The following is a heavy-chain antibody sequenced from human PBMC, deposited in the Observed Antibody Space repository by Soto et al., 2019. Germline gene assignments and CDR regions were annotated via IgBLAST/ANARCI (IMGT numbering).Heavy chain of an antibody. CDR1: GYTFTSYG. D-gene: IGHD6-13*01. V-gene: IGHV1-18*01. J-gene: IGHJ4*02. CDR2: ISAYNGNT. Sequence: ASVKVSCKASGYTFTSYGISWVRQAPGQGLEWMGWISAYNGNTNYAQKLQGRVTMTTDTSTSTAYMELRSLRSDDTAVYYCASCIAAACVFDYWGQGTLVTVSS. CDR3: ASCIAAACVFDY.